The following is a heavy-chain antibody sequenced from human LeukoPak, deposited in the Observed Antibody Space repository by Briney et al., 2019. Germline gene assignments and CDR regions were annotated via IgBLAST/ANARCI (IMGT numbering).Heavy chain of an antibody. Sequence: PGGSLRLSCGTWGFIFSYHGVNGVRQARGRGVEGGSGIRADAVTTYYADSVKGRFIISRDNSTNTVYLQINSLSAEHAPVYYCVKDAHYYGSGSYFDAYCGQGTLVTVSS. CDR2: IRADAVTT. CDR1: GFIFSYHG. V-gene: IGHV3-23*01. D-gene: IGHD3-10*01. CDR3: VKDAHYYGSGSYFDAY. J-gene: IGHJ4*02.